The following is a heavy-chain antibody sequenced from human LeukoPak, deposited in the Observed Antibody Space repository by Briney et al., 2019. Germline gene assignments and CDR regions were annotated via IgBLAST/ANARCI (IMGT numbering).Heavy chain of an antibody. V-gene: IGHV3-30*19. CDR3: ARGGYYYNPDY. J-gene: IGHJ4*02. Sequence: GGSLRLSCAASGFTFNRNGMHWVRQAPGKGLEWVAVISYDGSNKYYADSVKGRFTISRDNSKNTLYLQMNSLRAEDTAVYYCARGGYYYNPDYWGQGTLVTVSS. D-gene: IGHD3-22*01. CDR2: ISYDGSNK. CDR1: GFTFNRNG.